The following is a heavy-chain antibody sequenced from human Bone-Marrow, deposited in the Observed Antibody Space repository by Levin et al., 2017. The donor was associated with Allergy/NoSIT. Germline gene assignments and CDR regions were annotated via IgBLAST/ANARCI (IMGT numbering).Heavy chain of an antibody. D-gene: IGHD6-25*01. V-gene: IGHV3-66*02. Sequence: GESLKISCAASGFTVSSNYMSWVRQAPGKGLEWVSVIYSGGSTYYADSVKGRFTISRDNSKNTLYLQMNSLRAEDTAVYYCAMGSGDYWGQGTLVTVSS. CDR2: IYSGGST. CDR3: AMGSGDY. J-gene: IGHJ4*02. CDR1: GFTVSSNY.